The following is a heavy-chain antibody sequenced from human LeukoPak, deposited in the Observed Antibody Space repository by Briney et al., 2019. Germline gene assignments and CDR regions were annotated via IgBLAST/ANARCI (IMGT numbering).Heavy chain of an antibody. CDR3: AANSADHNTLGSSYKV. J-gene: IGHJ4*02. CDR2: TNHSGST. CDR1: GGSFSANY. V-gene: IGHV4-34*01. D-gene: IGHD3-10*01. Sequence: SETLSLTCAVYGGSFSANYWSWIRHPPGKGLEWIGETNHSGSTNYNPSLKSRVTISVDTSKNQFPLKLNSVTAADTAVYYCAANSADHNTLGSSYKVWGQGTLVTVSS.